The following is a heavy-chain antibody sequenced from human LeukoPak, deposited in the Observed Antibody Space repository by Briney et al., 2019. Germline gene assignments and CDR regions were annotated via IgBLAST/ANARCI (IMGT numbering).Heavy chain of an antibody. CDR2: IVVGSGNR. D-gene: IGHD1-14*01. CDR3: AAGTSGRPEYFQH. CDR1: GFTFTSSA. Sequence: SVMVSCKASGFTFTSSAMQWVRQARGQRLEWIGWIVVGSGNRNYAQKFQERVSITRDMSTGTAYMELSSLRSEDTAVYFCAAGTSGRPEYFQHWGQGTLVTVSS. V-gene: IGHV1-58*02. J-gene: IGHJ1*01.